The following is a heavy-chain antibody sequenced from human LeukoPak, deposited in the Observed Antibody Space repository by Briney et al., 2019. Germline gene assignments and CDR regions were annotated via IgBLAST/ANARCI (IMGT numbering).Heavy chain of an antibody. CDR1: GGSISSSTYY. V-gene: IGHV4-39*01. Sequence: SETLSLTCTVSGGSISSSTYYWGWIRQPPGKGLEWIGSIYYSGSTTYNPSLKSRVTISVDTSKNQFSLKLDSVTAADTAVYYCARNASDSGTSYFDYWGQGTLVTVSS. J-gene: IGHJ4*02. CDR2: IYYSGST. CDR3: ARNASDSGTSYFDY. D-gene: IGHD1-26*01.